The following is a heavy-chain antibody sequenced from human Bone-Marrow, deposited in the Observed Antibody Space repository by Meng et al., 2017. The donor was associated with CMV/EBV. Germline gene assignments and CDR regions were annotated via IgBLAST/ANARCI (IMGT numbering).Heavy chain of an antibody. CDR2: IKSKTDGGTT. CDR1: GFTFSNAW. D-gene: IGHD5/OR15-5a*01. Sequence: GASLKISCAASGFTFSNAWMSWVRQAPGKGLEWVGRIKSKTDGGTTDYAAPVKGRFTISRDDSKNTLYLQMNSLKTEDTAVYYCTTRSNYYYYGMDVWGQGTTVTVSS. V-gene: IGHV3-15*01. CDR3: TTRSNYYYYGMDV. J-gene: IGHJ6*02.